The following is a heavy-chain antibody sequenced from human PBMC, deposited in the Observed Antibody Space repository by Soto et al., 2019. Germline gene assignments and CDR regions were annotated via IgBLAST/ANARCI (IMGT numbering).Heavy chain of an antibody. D-gene: IGHD3-22*01. CDR1: GGTFSSYA. J-gene: IGHJ4*02. V-gene: IGHV1-69*13. Sequence: GASVKVSCKASGGTFSSYAISWVRQAPGQGLEWMGGIIPIFGTANYAQKFQGRVTITADESTSTAYMELSSLRSEDTAVYCCARPYDSSGSNYGYWGQGTLVTVSS. CDR2: IIPIFGTA. CDR3: ARPYDSSGSNYGY.